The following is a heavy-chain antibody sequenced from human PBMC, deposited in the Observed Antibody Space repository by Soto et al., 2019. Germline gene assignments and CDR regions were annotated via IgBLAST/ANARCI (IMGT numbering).Heavy chain of an antibody. J-gene: IGHJ4*02. V-gene: IGHV3-15*07. D-gene: IGHD6-19*01. CDR3: TTMEYSSGWYHDY. CDR1: GFTFSNAW. Sequence: GGSLRLSCAASGFTFSNAWMNWVRQAPGKGLEWVGRIKSKTDGGTTDYAAPVKGRFTISRDDSKNTLYLQMNSLKTEDTAVYYCTTMEYSSGWYHDYWGQGTLVTVSS. CDR2: IKSKTDGGTT.